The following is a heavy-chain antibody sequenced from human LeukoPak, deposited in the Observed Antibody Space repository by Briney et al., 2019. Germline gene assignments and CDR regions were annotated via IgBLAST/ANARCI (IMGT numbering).Heavy chain of an antibody. V-gene: IGHV4-34*12. D-gene: IGHD5-18*01. CDR1: GGSFSGYY. CDR2: IIDSGST. J-gene: IGHJ3*02. Sequence: SETLSLTCAVYGGSFSGYYWSWICQPPGKGLEWVGEIIDSGSTNYNPSLKSRVTISLDTSKNPFSLKLCSVTAADTAVYYCARYRRVMVTRDAFDIWGQGTMVTVSS. CDR3: ARYRRVMVTRDAFDI.